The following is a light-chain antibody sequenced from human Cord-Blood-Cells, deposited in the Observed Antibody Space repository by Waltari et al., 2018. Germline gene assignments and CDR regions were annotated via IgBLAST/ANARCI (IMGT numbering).Light chain of an antibody. Sequence: DIVMTQSPLSLPVTPGEPASIPCRSSQSPLHNNGYNYLDWYLQKPGQSPQLLIYLGSNRASGVPDRFSGSGSGTDFTLKISRVEAEDVGVYYCMQALQTPLTFGGGTKVEIK. CDR2: LGS. V-gene: IGKV2-28*01. J-gene: IGKJ4*01. CDR1: QSPLHNNGYNY. CDR3: MQALQTPLT.